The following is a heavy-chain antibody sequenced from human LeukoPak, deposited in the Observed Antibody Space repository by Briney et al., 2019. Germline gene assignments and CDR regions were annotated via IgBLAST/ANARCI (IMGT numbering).Heavy chain of an antibody. D-gene: IGHD3-16*02. CDR3: TKVGVWGSYRFDS. CDR1: GYTFTGYY. V-gene: IGHV1-2*02. CDR2: INPNSGDT. J-gene: IGHJ4*02. Sequence: ASVKVSCKASGYTFTGYYIHWVRQAPGQGLEWMGWINPNSGDTNYTQKFQGRVTMTRDTSISTVYMELSSLRSDDTAVFYCTKVGVWGSYRFDSWGQGTLVTVSS.